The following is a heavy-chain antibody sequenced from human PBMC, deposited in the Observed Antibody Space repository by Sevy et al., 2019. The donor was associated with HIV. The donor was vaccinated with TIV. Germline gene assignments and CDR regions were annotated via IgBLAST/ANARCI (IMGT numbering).Heavy chain of an antibody. CDR1: GFTFSSYW. CDR2: IKQDGSEK. CDR3: ATSGGET. V-gene: IGHV3-7*01. D-gene: IGHD3-16*01. J-gene: IGHJ5*02. Sequence: GGSLRLSCAASGFTFSSYWMNWIRQAPGKGLEWVANIKQDGSEKYYVDSVKGRFTISRDNAKKSLYLAMNTLRAEDTAVYYCATSGGETWGQGTLVTVSS.